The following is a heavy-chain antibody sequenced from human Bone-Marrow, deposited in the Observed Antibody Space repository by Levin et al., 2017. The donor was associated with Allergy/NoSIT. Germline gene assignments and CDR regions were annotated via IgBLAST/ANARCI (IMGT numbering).Heavy chain of an antibody. CDR2: IYYSGST. J-gene: IGHJ5*02. Sequence: SETLSLTCTVSGGSISSGGYYWSWIRQHPGKGLEWIGYIYYSGSTYYNPSLKSRVTISVDTSKNQFSLKLSSVTAADTAVYYCASLNPRVTIFGVVTWGQGTLVTVSS. CDR3: ASLNPRVTIFGVVT. V-gene: IGHV4-31*03. D-gene: IGHD3-3*01. CDR1: GGSISSGGYY.